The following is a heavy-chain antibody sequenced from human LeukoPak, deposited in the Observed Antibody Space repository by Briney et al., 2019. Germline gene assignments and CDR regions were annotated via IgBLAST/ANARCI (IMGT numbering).Heavy chain of an antibody. J-gene: IGHJ4*02. CDR1: GFNVNWNY. CDR3: AKDVRSAPRAADY. Sequence: GGSLRLSCAVSGFNVNWNYMSWVRQAPGKGLEWVSAISGSGGSTYYADSVKGRFTTSRDNSKNTLYLQMNSLRADDTAVYYCAKDVRSAPRAADYWGQGTLVTVSS. CDR2: ISGSGGST. V-gene: IGHV3-23*01.